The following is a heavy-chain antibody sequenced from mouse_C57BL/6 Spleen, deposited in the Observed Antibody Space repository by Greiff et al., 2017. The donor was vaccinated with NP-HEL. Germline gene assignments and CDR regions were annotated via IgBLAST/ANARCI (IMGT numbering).Heavy chain of an antibody. CDR3: ARRGDYDVPFAY. Sequence: QVQLQQSGPELVKPGASVKISCKASGYAFSSSWMNWVKQRPGKGLEWIGRIYPGDGATNYNGKFKGKATLTADKSSSTAYRQLSRLTSEDSAVYFCARRGDYDVPFAYWGQGTLVTVSA. CDR2: IYPGDGAT. D-gene: IGHD2-4*01. J-gene: IGHJ3*01. CDR1: GYAFSSSW. V-gene: IGHV1-82*01.